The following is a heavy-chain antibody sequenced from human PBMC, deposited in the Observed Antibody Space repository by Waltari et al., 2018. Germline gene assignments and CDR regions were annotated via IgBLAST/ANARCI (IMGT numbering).Heavy chain of an antibody. CDR1: GGSISSGGYS. D-gene: IGHD4-17*01. CDR3: ARVGYGDLGGGGYYFDY. CDR2: IHHSGST. J-gene: IGHJ4*02. Sequence: QVQLQESGPGLVKPSQNLSLTCTVSGGSISSGGYSWSWIRQHQGKGLEWIGSIHHSGSTYYNPTLKSRVTISVDRSKNQFSLKLSSVTAADTAVYYCARVGYGDLGGGGYYFDYWGQGTLVTVSS. V-gene: IGHV4-30-2*01.